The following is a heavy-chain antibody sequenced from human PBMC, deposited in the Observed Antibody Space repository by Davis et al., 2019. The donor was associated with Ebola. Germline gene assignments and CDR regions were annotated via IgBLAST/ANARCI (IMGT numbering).Heavy chain of an antibody. V-gene: IGHV5-51*01. D-gene: IGHD3-16*01. CDR1: GYSFTSYW. Sequence: KVSCKGSGYSFTSYWIGWVRQMPGKGLEWMGIIYPGDSDTRYSPSFQGQVTSSADKSISTAYLQWSSLKASDTAMYYCARRFNSYGYLVDYWGQGTLVTVSS. J-gene: IGHJ4*02. CDR3: ARRFNSYGYLVDY. CDR2: IYPGDSDT.